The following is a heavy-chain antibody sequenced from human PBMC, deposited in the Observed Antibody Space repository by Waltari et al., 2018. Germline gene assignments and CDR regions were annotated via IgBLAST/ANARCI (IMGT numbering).Heavy chain of an antibody. CDR2: INPNRGGT. J-gene: IGHJ4*02. CDR1: GYTFTGYY. V-gene: IGHV1-2*02. D-gene: IGHD3-9*01. CDR3: ARVWLRGQRVDY. Sequence: QVQLVQSGAEVKKPGASVKVSCKASGYTFTGYYMHWVRQAPGQGLEWMGWINPNRGGTNYAQKFQGRVTMTRDTSISTAYMELSRLRSDDTAVYYCARVWLRGQRVDYWGQGTLVTVSS.